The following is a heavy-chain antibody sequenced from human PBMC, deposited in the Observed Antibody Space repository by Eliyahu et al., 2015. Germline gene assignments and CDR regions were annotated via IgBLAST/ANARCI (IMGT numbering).Heavy chain of an antibody. D-gene: IGHD6-6*01. CDR2: IYTSGST. V-gene: IGHV4-4*09. J-gene: IGHJ5*02. CDR1: GGSISSYY. Sequence: QLQESGPGLVKPSETLSLTCTVSGGSISSYYWSWIRQPPGKGLEWIGYIYTSGSTNYNPSLKSRVTISVDTSKNQFSLKLNPVTPPHNPPPYCARLPSIAAFGWFDPWGQGTLVTVSS. CDR3: ARLPSIAAFGWFDP.